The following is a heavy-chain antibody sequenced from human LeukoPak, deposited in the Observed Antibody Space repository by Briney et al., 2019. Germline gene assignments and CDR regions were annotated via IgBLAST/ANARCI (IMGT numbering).Heavy chain of an antibody. CDR3: ARARPPDSSGYYPPEYFQH. D-gene: IGHD3-22*01. J-gene: IGHJ1*01. CDR1: GFTFRSYW. Sequence: GGSLRLSCAASGFTFRSYWMSWVRQAPGKGLEWVANIEEDGSEKHYVDSVKGRFTISRDNAKNSLYLQMNSLRAEDTAVYYCARARPPDSSGYYPPEYFQHWGQGTLVTVSS. CDR2: IEEDGSEK. V-gene: IGHV3-7*04.